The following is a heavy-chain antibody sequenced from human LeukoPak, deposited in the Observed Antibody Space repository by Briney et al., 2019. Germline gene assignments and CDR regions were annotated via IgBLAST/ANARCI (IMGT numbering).Heavy chain of an antibody. Sequence: ASVKVSCXASGYTFTSYDINWVRQATGQGLEWMAWMNPNSGNTGYAQKFQGRVTMTRNTSISTAYMELSSLRSEDTAVYYCARVYRAWGLVPPPLYYWGQGTLVTVSS. CDR3: ARVYRAWGLVPPPLYY. J-gene: IGHJ4*02. CDR2: MNPNSGNT. D-gene: IGHD3-16*01. CDR1: GYTFTSYD. V-gene: IGHV1-8*01.